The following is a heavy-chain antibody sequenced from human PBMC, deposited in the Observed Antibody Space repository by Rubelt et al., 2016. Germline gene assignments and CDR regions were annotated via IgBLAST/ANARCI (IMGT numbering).Heavy chain of an antibody. V-gene: IGHV4-39*07. CDR1: GGSISSSPYY. J-gene: IGHJ4*02. Sequence: QRQLQESGPGLVKPSETLSLICSVSGGSISSSPYYWAWIRQPPGKGLEWIGSKYYSGRTFSNASLKSRVTISVDTSKNQFSLRLTSVTAADTAMYYCARVNRYYFDYWGQGTLVTVSS. CDR3: ARVNRYYFDY. CDR2: KYYSGRT.